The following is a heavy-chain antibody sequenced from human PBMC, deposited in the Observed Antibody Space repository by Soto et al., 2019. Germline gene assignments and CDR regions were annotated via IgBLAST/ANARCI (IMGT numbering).Heavy chain of an antibody. CDR1: GGTFSSYA. CDR3: ARTGCSSTSCYPP. Sequence: QVQLVQSGAEVKKPGSSVNVSCKASGGTFSSYAISWVRQAPGQGLEWMGGIIPIFGTANYAQTFQGRVTITADEPTSTAYMELSSLRSEDTAVYYCARTGCSSTSCYPPWGQGTLVTVSS. V-gene: IGHV1-69*01. CDR2: IIPIFGTA. D-gene: IGHD2-2*01. J-gene: IGHJ5*02.